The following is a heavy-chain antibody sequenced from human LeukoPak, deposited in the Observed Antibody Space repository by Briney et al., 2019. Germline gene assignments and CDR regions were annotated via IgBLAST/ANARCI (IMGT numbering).Heavy chain of an antibody. J-gene: IGHJ4*02. Sequence: SETLSLTCAVYGGSFSGYYWSWIRQPPGKGLEWIGEINHSGSTNYNPSLKSRVTISVDTSKNQFSLKLSSVTAADAAVYYCARARSGRGSGSYYSADDYWGQGTLVTVSS. CDR3: ARARSGRGSGSYYSADDY. CDR2: INHSGST. V-gene: IGHV4-34*01. CDR1: GGSFSGYY. D-gene: IGHD3-10*01.